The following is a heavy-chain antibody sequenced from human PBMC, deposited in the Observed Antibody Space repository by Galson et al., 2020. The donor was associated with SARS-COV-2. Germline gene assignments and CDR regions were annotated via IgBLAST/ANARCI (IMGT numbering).Heavy chain of an antibody. J-gene: IGHJ6*04. CDR3: ARHYPWWYSRPVYGMDV. CDR1: GGSISSSSYY. D-gene: IGHD6-13*01. CDR2: IYYSGSP. V-gene: IGHV4-39*01. Sequence: SETLSLTCTVPGGSISSSSYYWGWIRQPPGKGLEWIGSIYYSGSPYYNPSLKSRVTISVDTSKNQFSLQLSSVTAADTAVDYCARHYPWWYSRPVYGMDVWGKGTTVTVSS.